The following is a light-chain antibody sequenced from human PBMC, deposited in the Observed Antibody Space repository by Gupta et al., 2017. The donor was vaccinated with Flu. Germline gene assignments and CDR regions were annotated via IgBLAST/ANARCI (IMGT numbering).Light chain of an antibody. CDR1: SRSNTTVYY. Sequence: TLTPSSSLTSRSNTTVYYHRWYQQTPSPPPVSPIYSSNTRPAGVPERFPGSIIGNRAPLTITRAHADDEAHYYCILYICSAISVFGVGTRLTVL. V-gene: IGLV8-61*01. CDR2: SSN. CDR3: ILYICSAISV. J-gene: IGLJ3*02.